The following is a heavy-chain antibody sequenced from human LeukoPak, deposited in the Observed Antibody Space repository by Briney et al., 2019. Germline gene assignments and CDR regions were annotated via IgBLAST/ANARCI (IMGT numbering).Heavy chain of an antibody. V-gene: IGHV4-59*08. CDR3: ARHDYGSGSYLDH. CDR1: GGPISDYY. D-gene: IGHD3-10*01. CDR2: ISNSGST. J-gene: IGHJ4*02. Sequence: SDTLSLTCTVSGGPISDYYWRWIRQPPGKGLEWIGYISNSGSTNYNASLKSRVTVSVDTSMNQLSLRLTSVTAADTAVYYCARHDYGSGSYLDHWGQGTLVTVSS.